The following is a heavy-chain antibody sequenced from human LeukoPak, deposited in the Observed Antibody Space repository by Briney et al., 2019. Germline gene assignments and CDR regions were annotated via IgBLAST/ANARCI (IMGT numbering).Heavy chain of an antibody. J-gene: IGHJ5*02. CDR3: ARDRETVYYDSSGYLNWFDP. CDR1: GYTFTSYG. CDR2: NSAYNGNT. D-gene: IGHD3-22*01. V-gene: IGHV1-18*01. Sequence: ASVKVSCKASGYTFTSYGISWVRQAPGQGLEWMGWNSAYNGNTNYAQKLQGRVTMTTDTSTSTAYMELRSLRSDDTAVYYCARDRETVYYDSSGYLNWFDPWGQGTLVTVSS.